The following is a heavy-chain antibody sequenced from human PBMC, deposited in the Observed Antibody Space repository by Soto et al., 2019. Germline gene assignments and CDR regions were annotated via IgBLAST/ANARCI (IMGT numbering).Heavy chain of an antibody. CDR2: IIPIFGTA. V-gene: IGHV1-69*06. CDR3: ARDLRDTVVNDAFDI. CDR1: GGTFSSYA. Sequence: SVKVSCKASGGTFSSYAISWVRQAPGQGLEWMGGIIPIFGTANYAQKFQGRVTITADKSTSTAYMELSSLRSEDTAVYYCARDLRDTVVNDAFDIWGQGTMGTVS. J-gene: IGHJ3*02. D-gene: IGHD2-15*01.